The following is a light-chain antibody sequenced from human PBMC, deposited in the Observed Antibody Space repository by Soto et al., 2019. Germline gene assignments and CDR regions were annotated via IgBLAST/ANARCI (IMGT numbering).Light chain of an antibody. CDR1: SGDVASYDL. Sequence: QSALTQPASVSGSPGQSITISCTGTSGDVASYDLVSWYQKHPGKAPKLIIYEASKRPSGVSDRFSGSKSGNTASLTISGLQAEDESDYYCCSYAGSNTWVFXGGTKVTVL. V-gene: IGLV2-23*01. CDR2: EAS. J-gene: IGLJ3*02. CDR3: CSYAGSNTWV.